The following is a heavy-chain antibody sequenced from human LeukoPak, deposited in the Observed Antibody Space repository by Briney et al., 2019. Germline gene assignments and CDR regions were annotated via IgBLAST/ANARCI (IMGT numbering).Heavy chain of an antibody. Sequence: GGSLRLSCAASGFTFSSYEMNWVRQAPGRGLEWVSYISSSGSTIYYADSVKGRFTISRDNAKNSLYLQMNSLRAEDTAVYYCARDQDWNDRGGLDYWGQGTLVTVSS. CDR1: GFTFSSYE. CDR3: ARDQDWNDRGGLDY. J-gene: IGHJ4*02. D-gene: IGHD1-1*01. CDR2: ISSSGSTI. V-gene: IGHV3-48*03.